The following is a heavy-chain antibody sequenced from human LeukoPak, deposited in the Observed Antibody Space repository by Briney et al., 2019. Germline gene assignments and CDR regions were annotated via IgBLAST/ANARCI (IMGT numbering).Heavy chain of an antibody. CDR2: IIPIFGTA. Sequence: SVKVSCKASGGTFSSYAISWVRQAPGQGLEWMGRIIPIFGTANYAQKFQGRVTITTDESTSTAYMELSSLRSEDTAVYYCARGVGKYSYGSSLRFDYWGQGTLVTVSS. D-gene: IGHD5-18*01. CDR3: ARGVGKYSYGSSLRFDY. J-gene: IGHJ4*02. V-gene: IGHV1-69*05. CDR1: GGTFSSYA.